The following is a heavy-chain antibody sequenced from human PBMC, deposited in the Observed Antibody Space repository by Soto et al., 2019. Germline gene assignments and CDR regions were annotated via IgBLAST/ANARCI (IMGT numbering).Heavy chain of an antibody. Sequence: PGGSLRLSCAASGFTFSTYWMHWVRQTPGEGLVCVSCIHPDGSITDYADPVKGRFTISRDNAKSTLYLQMNSLRDEDTAVYYCVRGTSAWKGVDYWGPGILVTV. V-gene: IGHV3-74*01. CDR3: VRGTSAWKGVDY. D-gene: IGHD6-19*01. CDR1: GFTFSTYW. J-gene: IGHJ4*02. CDR2: IHPDGSIT.